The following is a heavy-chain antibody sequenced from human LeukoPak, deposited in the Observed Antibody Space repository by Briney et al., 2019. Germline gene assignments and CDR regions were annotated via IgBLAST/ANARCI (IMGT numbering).Heavy chain of an antibody. J-gene: IGHJ4*02. CDR3: ARDFGVAVAGSLDY. CDR1: GYSISSGYY. Sequence: SETLSLTCAVSGYSISSGYYWGWIRQPAGKGLEWIGRIYTSGSTNYNPSLKSRVTMSVDTSKNQFSLKLSSVTAADTAVYYCARDFGVAVAGSLDYWGQGTLVTVSS. D-gene: IGHD6-19*01. CDR2: IYTSGST. V-gene: IGHV4-4*07.